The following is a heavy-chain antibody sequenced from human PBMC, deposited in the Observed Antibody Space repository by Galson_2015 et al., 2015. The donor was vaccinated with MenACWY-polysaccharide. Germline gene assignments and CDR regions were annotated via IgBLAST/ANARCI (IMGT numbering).Heavy chain of an antibody. D-gene: IGHD2/OR15-2a*01. CDR3: ARDVYCSRTTCTSGYDP. CDR1: GGSISSGGYY. CDR2: MYNSGVS. J-gene: IGHJ5*02. Sequence: TLSLTCTVSGGSISSGGYYWTWIRQPPGKGLEWIGYMYNSGVSYYNPSLKSRATMSIDTSKNQISLRLSSVTAADMAVYYCARDVYCSRTTCTSGYDPWGRGTLVTVSS. V-gene: IGHV4-31*03.